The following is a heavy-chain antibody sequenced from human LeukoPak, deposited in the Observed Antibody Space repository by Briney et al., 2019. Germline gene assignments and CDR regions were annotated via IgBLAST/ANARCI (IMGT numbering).Heavy chain of an antibody. CDR1: GGSIRSYY. Sequence: SETLSLTWTVSGGSIRSYYWSWIRQPPGKGLEWLGYIYYSGSTNYNPSLKSRVTISVDRSKNPFSLKLSSVTAADTAVYYCARDRTYCTNGVCYPNCFDPWGQGTLVTVSS. V-gene: IGHV4-59*12. D-gene: IGHD2-8*01. CDR3: ARDRTYCTNGVCYPNCFDP. J-gene: IGHJ5*02. CDR2: IYYSGST.